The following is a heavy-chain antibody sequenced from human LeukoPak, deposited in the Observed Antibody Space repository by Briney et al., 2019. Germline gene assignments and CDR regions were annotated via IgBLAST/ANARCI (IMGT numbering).Heavy chain of an antibody. CDR1: GYTFTDSY. Sequence: SVKVSCKASGYTFTDSYMHWARQAPGQGLEWMGWINPKTGGTNYAQRFQGRVTMTRDTSIRTAYMELNSLRSDDTAVYYCARDGRLTIFVRGIITEGSPPKNWGQGTLVTVSS. J-gene: IGHJ4*02. V-gene: IGHV1-2*02. D-gene: IGHD3-10*01. CDR2: INPKTGGT. CDR3: ARDGRLTIFVRGIITEGSPPKN.